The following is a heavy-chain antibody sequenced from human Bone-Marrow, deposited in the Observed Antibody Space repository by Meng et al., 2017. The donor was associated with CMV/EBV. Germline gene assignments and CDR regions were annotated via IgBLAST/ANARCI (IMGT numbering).Heavy chain of an antibody. CDR3: AKLLSIAAPIGDYYFEY. V-gene: IGHV3-23*01. D-gene: IGHD6-13*01. J-gene: IGHJ4*02. CDR1: GFTSSSYA. Sequence: GGSLRLSCAASGFTSSSYAMSWVRQAPGKGLEWVSAISGSGGSTHYADSVKGRFTISRDNSKNTLYLQMNSLRAEDTAVYYCAKLLSIAAPIGDYYFEYWGQGTLVTVSS. CDR2: ISGSGGST.